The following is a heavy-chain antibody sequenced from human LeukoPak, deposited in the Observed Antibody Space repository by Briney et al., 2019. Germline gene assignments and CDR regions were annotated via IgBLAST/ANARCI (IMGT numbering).Heavy chain of an antibody. CDR3: AREAGGTDFDY. D-gene: IGHD1-7*01. CDR1: GFTFSGHW. CDR2: IDEDGSRA. V-gene: IGHV3-74*01. J-gene: IGHJ4*02. Sequence: PGGSLRLSCAASGFTFSGHWMHSVRQAPGKGHMWVARIDEDGSRAYYADSVKGRFIISRDNARNTLYLQLNSLRAEDTAVYHCAREAGGTDFDYWGQGTLVTVSS.